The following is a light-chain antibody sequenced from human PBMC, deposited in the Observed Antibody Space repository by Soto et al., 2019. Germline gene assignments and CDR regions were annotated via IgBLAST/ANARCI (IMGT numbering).Light chain of an antibody. CDR2: LAF. V-gene: IGKV2-28*01. J-gene: IGKJ1*01. CDR1: QSLLHSNGYNY. CDR3: MQALQTPRT. Sequence: DIVMTQSPLSLPVTPGESASISCRSSQSLLHSNGYNYLDWYLQKPGQSPQLLIYLAFSRASGVPDRFSGSGLGTDFTLKISRVEAEDVGVYYCMQALQTPRTFGQGTRVQV.